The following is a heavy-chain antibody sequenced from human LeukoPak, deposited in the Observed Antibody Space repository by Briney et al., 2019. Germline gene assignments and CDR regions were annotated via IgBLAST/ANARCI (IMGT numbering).Heavy chain of an antibody. CDR2: IYYSGST. D-gene: IGHD3-9*01. Sequence: SETLSLTCTVSGGSISSYYWSWIRQPPGKGLEWLGYIYYSGSTNYNPSLKSRVTISVDTSKNQFSLKLSSVTAADTAVYYCARVTRYFDWPQRYYYYMDVWGKGTTVTVSS. CDR1: GGSISSYY. V-gene: IGHV4-59*01. J-gene: IGHJ6*03. CDR3: ARVTRYFDWPQRYYYYMDV.